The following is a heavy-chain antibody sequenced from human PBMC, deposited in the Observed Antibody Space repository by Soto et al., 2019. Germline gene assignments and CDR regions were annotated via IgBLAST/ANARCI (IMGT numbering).Heavy chain of an antibody. CDR3: ARWAYYYGSGSHNWFDP. V-gene: IGHV5-51*01. CDR1: GYSFTSYW. D-gene: IGHD3-10*01. CDR2: IYPGDSDT. Sequence: GGSLKIFCKGSGYSFTSYWIGCVRQMPGKGLEWMGIIYPGDSDTRYSPSFQGQVTISADKSISTAYLQWSSLKASDTAMYYCARWAYYYGSGSHNWFDPWGQGTPVT. J-gene: IGHJ5*02.